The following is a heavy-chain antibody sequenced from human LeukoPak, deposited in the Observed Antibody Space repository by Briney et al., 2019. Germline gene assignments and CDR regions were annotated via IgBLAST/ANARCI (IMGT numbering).Heavy chain of an antibody. CDR2: INAGHGYT. CDR3: ARDLPDYGGNSRLAYYYYYGMDV. Sequence: ASVKVSCKASGYTFTNYAIHWVRQAPGQRLEWMGWINAGHGYTKYSQNFQGRVTITRDTSASTAYMELSSLRSEDTAVYYCARDLPDYGGNSRLAYYYYYGMDVWGQGTTVTVSS. D-gene: IGHD4-23*01. J-gene: IGHJ6*02. V-gene: IGHV1-3*01. CDR1: GYTFTNYA.